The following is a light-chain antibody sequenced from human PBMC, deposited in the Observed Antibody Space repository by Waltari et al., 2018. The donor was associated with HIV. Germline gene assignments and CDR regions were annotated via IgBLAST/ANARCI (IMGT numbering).Light chain of an antibody. CDR3: QQSYESPFN. CDR1: QAITTY. J-gene: IGKJ3*01. V-gene: IGKV1-39*01. Sequence: IQVTQPPSSLSASLGDTAVITCRASQAITTYLNWYQQKADKPPVLLVYSASTLQTGAPSRFRGSGSGRDFTLSISGLQPEDFATYFCQQSYESPFNFGPGTK. CDR2: SAS.